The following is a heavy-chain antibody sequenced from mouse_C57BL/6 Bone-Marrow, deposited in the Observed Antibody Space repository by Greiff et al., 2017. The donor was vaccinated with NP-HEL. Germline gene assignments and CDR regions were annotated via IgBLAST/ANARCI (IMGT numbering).Heavy chain of an antibody. Sequence: VKLMESGAELARPGASVKLSCKASGYTFTSYGISWVKQRTGQGLEWIGEIYPRSGNTYYNEKFKGKATLTADKSSSTAYMELRSLTSEDSAVYFCARRYYYGSSYDFDYWGQGTTLTVSS. CDR2: IYPRSGNT. CDR1: GYTFTSYG. V-gene: IGHV1-81*01. J-gene: IGHJ2*01. D-gene: IGHD1-1*01. CDR3: ARRYYYGSSYDFDY.